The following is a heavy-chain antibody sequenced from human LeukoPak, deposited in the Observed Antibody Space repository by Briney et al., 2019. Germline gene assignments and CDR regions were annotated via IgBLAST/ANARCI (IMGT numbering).Heavy chain of an antibody. Sequence: SETLSLTCTVSGGSISSGSYYWSWIRQPAGKGLEWIGRIYTSGSTNYNPSLKSRVTISEDTSKNQFSLKLSSVTAADTAVYYCARGIAAAGFFDYWGQGTLVTVSS. CDR3: ARGIAAAGFFDY. CDR1: GGSISSGSYY. D-gene: IGHD6-13*01. J-gene: IGHJ4*02. V-gene: IGHV4-61*02. CDR2: IYTSGST.